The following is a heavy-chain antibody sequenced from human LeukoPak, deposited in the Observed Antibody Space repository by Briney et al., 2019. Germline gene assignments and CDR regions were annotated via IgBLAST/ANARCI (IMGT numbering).Heavy chain of an antibody. J-gene: IGHJ4*02. CDR2: IYPGDSDT. CDR3: ARRVKAGGAYYDILTGPFDY. Sequence: GESLQISCKGSGYSFTSYWIGWVRQMPGKGLEWMGIIYPGDSDTRYSPSFQGQVTISADKSISTAYLQWSSLKAPDTAMYYCARRVKAGGAYYDILTGPFDYWGQGTLVTVSS. CDR1: GYSFTSYW. D-gene: IGHD3-9*01. V-gene: IGHV5-51*01.